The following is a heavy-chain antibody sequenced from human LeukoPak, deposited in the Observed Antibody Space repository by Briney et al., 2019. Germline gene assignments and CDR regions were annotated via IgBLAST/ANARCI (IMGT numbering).Heavy chain of an antibody. CDR1: GYTFTSYG. Sequence: ASVKVSCKASGYTFTSYGISWVRQAPGQGLEWMGWISAYNGNTNYAQKLQGRVTMTTGTSTSTAYMELRSLRSDDTAVYYCARALLYSSSWYNWFDPWGQGTLVTVSS. V-gene: IGHV1-18*04. CDR3: ARALLYSSSWYNWFDP. D-gene: IGHD6-13*01. J-gene: IGHJ5*02. CDR2: ISAYNGNT.